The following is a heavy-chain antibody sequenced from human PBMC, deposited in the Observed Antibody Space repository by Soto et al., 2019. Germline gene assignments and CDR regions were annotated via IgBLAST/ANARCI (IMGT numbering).Heavy chain of an antibody. Sequence: SVKVSCKASGFTFTSSAVQWLRQARGQRLEWIGWIVVGSGNTNYAQKFQERVTITRDMSTSTAYMELSSLRSEDTAVYYCAATRGLWFGESHNWFDPWGQGTLVTVSS. V-gene: IGHV1-58*01. J-gene: IGHJ5*02. D-gene: IGHD3-10*01. CDR1: GFTFTSSA. CDR2: IVVGSGNT. CDR3: AATRGLWFGESHNWFDP.